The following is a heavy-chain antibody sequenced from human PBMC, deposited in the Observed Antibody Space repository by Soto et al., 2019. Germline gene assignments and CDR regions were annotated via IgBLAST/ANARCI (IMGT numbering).Heavy chain of an antibody. CDR1: GGSISNGDYY. CDR2: ISYSGST. J-gene: IGHJ5*02. V-gene: IGHV4-30-4*01. D-gene: IGHD2-15*01. CDR3: ASVGCSGGSSYSLAVAAPGHNWFDP. Sequence: PSETLSLTCTVSGGSISNGDYYWSWIRQPPGKGLEWIGYISYSGSTYFKPSLKSRVTISIDASKNQFSLKLSSLTAAATAVYYCASVGCSGGSSYSLAVAAPGHNWFDPWGEGTLVTVSS.